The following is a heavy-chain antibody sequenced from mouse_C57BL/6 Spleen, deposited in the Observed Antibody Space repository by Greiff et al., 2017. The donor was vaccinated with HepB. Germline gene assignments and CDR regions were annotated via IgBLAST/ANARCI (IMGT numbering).Heavy chain of an antibody. CDR1: GFAFSSYW. CDR3: ARNYSNYEEGAMDY. CDR2: IYPGDGDT. V-gene: IGHV1-80*01. D-gene: IGHD2-5*01. Sequence: QVQLKQSGAELVKPGASVKISCTASGFAFSSYWMNWVKQRPGKGLEWIGQIYPGDGDTNYNGKFKGKATLTADKSSSTAYMQRSSLTSEDSAVYFCARNYSNYEEGAMDYWGQGTSVTVSS. J-gene: IGHJ4*01.